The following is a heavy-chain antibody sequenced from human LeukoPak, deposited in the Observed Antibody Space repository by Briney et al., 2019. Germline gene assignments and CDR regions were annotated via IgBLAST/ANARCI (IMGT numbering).Heavy chain of an antibody. CDR3: ARGLSQKEYYDFWSGYYWGEN. J-gene: IGHJ4*02. Sequence: ASVKVSCKASGYTFTGYYMHWVRQAPGQGLEWMGWINPNSGGTNYAQKFQGRVTMTRDTSISTAYMELSSLRSEDTAVYYCARGLSQKEYYDFWSGYYWGENWGQGTLVTVSS. D-gene: IGHD3-3*01. V-gene: IGHV1-2*02. CDR1: GYTFTGYY. CDR2: INPNSGGT.